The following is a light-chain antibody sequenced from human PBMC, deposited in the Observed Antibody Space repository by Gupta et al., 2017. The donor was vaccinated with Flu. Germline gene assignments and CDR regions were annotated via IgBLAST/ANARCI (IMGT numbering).Light chain of an antibody. CDR3: QQSYTTPYT. CDR1: QSIGRN. V-gene: IGKV1-39*01. CDR2: VAS. Sequence: PASLSASVGERVTITCRASQSIGRNLNWYQQKSGRAPQLLISVASDLEGGVPSRFSGSGSGTDYTLTISRLQPEDFATYFCQQSYTTPYTFGQGTKLEIK. J-gene: IGKJ2*01.